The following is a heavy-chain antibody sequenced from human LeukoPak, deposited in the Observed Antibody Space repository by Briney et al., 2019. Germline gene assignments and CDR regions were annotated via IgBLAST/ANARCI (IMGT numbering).Heavy chain of an antibody. CDR1: GFTFSSYG. V-gene: IGHV3-30*02. D-gene: IGHD1-14*01. CDR3: AKPEIEYYFDY. J-gene: IGHJ4*02. Sequence: GGSLRLSCAASGFTFSSYGMHWVRQAPGKGLEGVAFIRYDGSNKYFAGSVKGRFIISSDNSKHTLYLQMNSLRAEDTAVYYCAKPEIEYYFDYWGQGTLVTVSS. CDR2: IRYDGSNK.